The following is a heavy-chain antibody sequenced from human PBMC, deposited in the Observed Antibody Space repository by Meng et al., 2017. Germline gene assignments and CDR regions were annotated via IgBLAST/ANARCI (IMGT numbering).Heavy chain of an antibody. CDR1: GYTFTGYY. Sequence: ASVKVSCKASGYTFTGYYMHWVRQAPGQGLEWMGWISAYNGNTNYAQKLQGRVTMTTDTSTSTAYMELRSLRSDDTAVYYCARVMDGPYNGYGPYWGQGTLVTVS. J-gene: IGHJ4*02. V-gene: IGHV1-18*04. CDR3: ARVMDGPYNGYGPY. D-gene: IGHD5-12*01. CDR2: ISAYNGNT.